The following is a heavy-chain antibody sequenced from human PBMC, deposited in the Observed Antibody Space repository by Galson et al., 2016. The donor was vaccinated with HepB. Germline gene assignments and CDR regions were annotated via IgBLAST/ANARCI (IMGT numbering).Heavy chain of an antibody. D-gene: IGHD4/OR15-4a*01. J-gene: IGHJ5*02. V-gene: IGHV3-21*01. CDR2: TSSTSSYI. CDR1: GFTFTSYS. Sequence: SLRLSCAASGFTFTSYSMFWVRQAPGKGLEWVSSTSSTSSYIYYADSVKGRFTISRDNAKNSLYLQMHSLRAEDTAVYYCARGPAAGDLGGANCYPWGQGTLVTVSS. CDR3: ARGPAAGDLGGANCYP.